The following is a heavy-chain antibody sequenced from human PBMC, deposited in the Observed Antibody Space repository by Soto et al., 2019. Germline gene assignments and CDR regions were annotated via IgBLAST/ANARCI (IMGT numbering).Heavy chain of an antibody. CDR3: ARDHPTMYGDYDEYYFDY. CDR2: IYSGGST. V-gene: IGHV3-66*01. D-gene: IGHD4-17*01. J-gene: IGHJ4*02. Sequence: PVGSLRLCWAAAGFTGSSNYMSWVRQNPGKGLEWVSVIYSGGSTYYADSVKGRFTISRDNSKNTLYLQMNSLRAEDTAVYYCARDHPTMYGDYDEYYFDYWGQGTLVTVSS. CDR1: GFTGSSNY.